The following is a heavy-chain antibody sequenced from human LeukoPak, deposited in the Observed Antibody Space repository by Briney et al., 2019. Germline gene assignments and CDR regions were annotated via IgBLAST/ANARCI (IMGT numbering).Heavy chain of an antibody. J-gene: IGHJ6*03. V-gene: IGHV1-2*02. CDR1: EYTFTGYY. CDR3: ARAASWSPIGDSYYYMDV. Sequence: ASVKVSCKASEYTFTGYYMHWVRQAPGQGLEWMGWINPNSGGTNYAQKFQGRVTMTRDTSITTVYMELSGLRSEDTAVYYCARAASWSPIGDSYYYMDVWGKGTTVAISS. CDR2: INPNSGGT. D-gene: IGHD6-13*01.